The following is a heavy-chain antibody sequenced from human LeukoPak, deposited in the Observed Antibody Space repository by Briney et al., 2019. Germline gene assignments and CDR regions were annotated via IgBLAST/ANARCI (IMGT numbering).Heavy chain of an antibody. V-gene: IGHV3-23*01. CDR3: AKDPETYSSRWFDS. CDR1: GFTFSNYA. J-gene: IGHJ5*01. CDR2: LSDNGDSP. D-gene: IGHD2-21*01. Sequence: GGSLRLSCVASGFTFSNYAMSWVRQAPGKGLEWVSSLSDNGDSPYYADSVKGRFTISRDNSKNTLYLHMNSLRVEDTAVYYCAKDPETYSSRWFDSWGQGTLVTVSS.